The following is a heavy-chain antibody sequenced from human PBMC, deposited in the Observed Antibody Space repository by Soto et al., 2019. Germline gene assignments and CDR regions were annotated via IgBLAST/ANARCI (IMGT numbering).Heavy chain of an antibody. CDR1: GFSLSISGMC. CDR2: IDWDDDK. V-gene: IGHV2-70*12. J-gene: IGHJ4*02. Sequence: GSGPTLVNPTQTLTLTCTFSGFSLSISGMCVSWIRQPPGKALEWLARIDWDDDKYYSPSLKSRLTITKDTSKNQVVLTMTNMDPVDTATYYCAHRRSEGYSSGWVFDYWGQGTLVTVSS. D-gene: IGHD6-19*01. CDR3: AHRRSEGYSSGWVFDY.